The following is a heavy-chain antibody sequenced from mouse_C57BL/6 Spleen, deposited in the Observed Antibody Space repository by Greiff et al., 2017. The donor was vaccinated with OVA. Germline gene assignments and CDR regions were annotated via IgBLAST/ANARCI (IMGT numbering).Heavy chain of an antibody. CDR3: ARETAQALDY. J-gene: IGHJ2*01. D-gene: IGHD3-2*02. Sequence: EVQVVESGGGLVKPGGSLKLSCAASGFTFSSYAMSWVRQTPEKRLEWVATISDGGSYTYYPDNVKGRFTISRDNAKNNLYLQMSHLKSEDTAMYYCARETAQALDYWGQGTTLTVSS. CDR1: GFTFSSYA. V-gene: IGHV5-4*01. CDR2: ISDGGSYT.